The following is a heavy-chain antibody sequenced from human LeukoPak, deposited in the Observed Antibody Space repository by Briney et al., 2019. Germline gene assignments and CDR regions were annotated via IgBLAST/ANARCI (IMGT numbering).Heavy chain of an antibody. CDR1: GFTFSSYA. Sequence: GGSLRLSCAASGFTFSSYAMSWVRQAPGKGLEWVSVISNSAGSAFYADSVKGRFTISRDNSKNTLYLQMNSLRAEDTAVYYCAKRASGSGTSLYYFDYWGQGTLVTVSS. CDR2: ISNSAGSA. V-gene: IGHV3-23*01. J-gene: IGHJ4*02. D-gene: IGHD3-10*01. CDR3: AKRASGSGTSLYYFDY.